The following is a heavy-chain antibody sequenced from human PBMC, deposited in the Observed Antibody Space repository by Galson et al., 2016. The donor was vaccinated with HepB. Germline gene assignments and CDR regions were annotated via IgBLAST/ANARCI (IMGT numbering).Heavy chain of an antibody. CDR1: GFTFSNYW. J-gene: IGHJ4*02. CDR2: IKQDGSEK. V-gene: IGHV3-7*01. Sequence: SLRLSCAASGFTFSNYWMSWVRQAPGKGLEWVANIKQDGSEKYYVDSVRGRFTISRDNAMNSLYLHMSSLRAEDTALYYCTRTISATAGIDWGQGTLVTVSS. D-gene: IGHD6-13*01. CDR3: TRTISATAGID.